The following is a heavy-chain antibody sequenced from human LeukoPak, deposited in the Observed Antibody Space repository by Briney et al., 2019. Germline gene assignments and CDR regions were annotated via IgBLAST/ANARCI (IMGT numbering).Heavy chain of an antibody. CDR3: TTDWPVLLWFGELPPIFDY. CDR1: GFTFSSYA. J-gene: IGHJ4*02. V-gene: IGHV3-15*01. D-gene: IGHD3-10*01. Sequence: PGASLRLSCAASGFTFSSYAMSWVRQAPGKGLEWVGRIKSKADGGTTDYAAPVKGRFTISRDDSKNTLYLQMNSLKTEDTAVYYCTTDWPVLLWFGELPPIFDYWGQGTLVTVSS. CDR2: IKSKADGGTT.